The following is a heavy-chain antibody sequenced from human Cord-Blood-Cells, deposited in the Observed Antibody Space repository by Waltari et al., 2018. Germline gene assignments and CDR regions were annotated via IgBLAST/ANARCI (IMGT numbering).Heavy chain of an antibody. Sequence: QVQLVQSGAEVKKPGASVKVSCKASGYTFTSYAMHWVRQAPGQRLEWMGWINAGNGNTKYSQKFQGRVTITRDTSGSTAYMELSSLRSEDTAVYYCARDSAELGFDYWGQGTLVTVSS. CDR1: GYTFTSYA. J-gene: IGHJ4*02. CDR2: INAGNGNT. V-gene: IGHV1-3*01. CDR3: ARDSAELGFDY. D-gene: IGHD7-27*01.